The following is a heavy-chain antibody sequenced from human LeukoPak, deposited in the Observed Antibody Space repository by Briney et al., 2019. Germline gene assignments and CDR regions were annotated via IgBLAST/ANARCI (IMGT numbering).Heavy chain of an antibody. D-gene: IGHD5-24*01. CDR1: GGSFSGYY. CDR3: ARAYRDGYNNDAFDI. J-gene: IGHJ3*02. CDR2: INHSGST. V-gene: IGHV4-34*01. Sequence: SETLSLTCAVYGGSFSGYYWSWIRQPPGKGLEWIGEINHSGSTYYNPSLESRVTISVDTSKSQFSLKLSSVTAADTAVYYCARAYRDGYNNDAFDIWGQGTMVTVSS.